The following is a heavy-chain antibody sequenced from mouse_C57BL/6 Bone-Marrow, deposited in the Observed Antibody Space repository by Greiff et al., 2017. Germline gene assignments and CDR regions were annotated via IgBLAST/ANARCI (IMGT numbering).Heavy chain of an antibody. J-gene: IGHJ1*03. CDR2: INPYNGGT. CDR1: GYTFTDYY. D-gene: IGHD1-1*01. Sequence: EVKLQESGPVLVKPGASVKMSCKASGYTFTDYYMNWVKQSHGKSLEWIGVINPYNGGTSYNQKFKGKATLTVDKSSSTAYMELNSLTSEDSAVYYCARTVGRWYFDVWGTGTTVTVSS. V-gene: IGHV1-19*01. CDR3: ARTVGRWYFDV.